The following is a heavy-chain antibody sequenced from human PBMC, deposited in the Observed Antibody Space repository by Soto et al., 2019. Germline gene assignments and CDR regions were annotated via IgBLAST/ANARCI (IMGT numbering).Heavy chain of an antibody. CDR2: NKSKTDGGTT. J-gene: IGHJ4*02. V-gene: IGHV3-15*01. Sequence: GGSLRLSCAASGFTFSNAWMSWVRQAPGKGMERVGRNKSKTDGGTTDYAAPVKSRFTISRDDSKNTLYLQMNSMKTENTSLYYCPTPAAARPIQHEGYWGQGTVVTVSS. CDR3: PTPAAARPIQHEGY. D-gene: IGHD6-6*01. CDR1: GFTFSNAW.